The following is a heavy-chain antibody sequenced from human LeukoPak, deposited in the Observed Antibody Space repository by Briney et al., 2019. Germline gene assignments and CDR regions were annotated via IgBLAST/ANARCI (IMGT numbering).Heavy chain of an antibody. V-gene: IGHV4-39*07. CDR1: GGSISSSSYY. D-gene: IGHD3-10*01. J-gene: IGHJ4*02. Sequence: MASETLSLTCTVSGGSISSSSYYWGWIRQPPGKGLEWIGSIYYSGSTYYNPSLKSRVTISVDTSKNQFSLKLSSVTAADTAVYYCARYSGSYYNVLVYWGQGTLVTVSS. CDR2: IYYSGST. CDR3: ARYSGSYYNVLVY.